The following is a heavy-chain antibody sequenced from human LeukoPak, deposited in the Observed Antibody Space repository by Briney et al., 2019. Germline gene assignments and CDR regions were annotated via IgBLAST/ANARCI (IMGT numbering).Heavy chain of an antibody. Sequence: GGSLRLSCAASGFPFSDHWMNWVRQAPGKGLEWVANMNLDGTETYYVDSVKGRFTISRDNAKNTLYLQLDSLGAEDTAVYYCARSLSSPVPNYWGQGTLVTVSS. V-gene: IGHV3-7*01. CDR3: ARSLSSPVPNY. D-gene: IGHD3-10*02. J-gene: IGHJ4*01. CDR2: MNLDGTET. CDR1: GFPFSDHW.